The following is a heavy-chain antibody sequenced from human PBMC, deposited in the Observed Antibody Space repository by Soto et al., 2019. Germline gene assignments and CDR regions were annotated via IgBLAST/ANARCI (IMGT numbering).Heavy chain of an antibody. CDR2: IYYSGST. J-gene: IGHJ4*02. D-gene: IGHD6-13*01. CDR3: ASRHSSPSFDY. Sequence: QVQLQESGPGLVKPSQTLSLTCTVSGGSISSGDYYWSWIRQPPGKGLEWIGNIYYSGSTYYNPSVTSRATTSADTSKPQFSLTRRSVTAADTAVYSCASRHSSPSFDYWGQGTLVTVSS. V-gene: IGHV4-30-4*01. CDR1: GGSISSGDYY.